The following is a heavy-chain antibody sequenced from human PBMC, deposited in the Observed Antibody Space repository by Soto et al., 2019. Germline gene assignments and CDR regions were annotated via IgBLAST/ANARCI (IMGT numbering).Heavy chain of an antibody. D-gene: IGHD6-13*01. CDR1: GFTVSSNY. J-gene: IGHJ4*02. Sequence: EVQLVETGGGLIQPGGSLRLSCAASGFTVSSNYMSWVRQAPGKGLEWVSVIYSGGSTYYADSVKGRFTISRDNSKNTLYLQMNSLRAEDTAVYYCARDAPAAFAAAGLWGQGTLVTVSS. CDR3: ARDAPAAFAAAGL. V-gene: IGHV3-53*02. CDR2: IYSGGST.